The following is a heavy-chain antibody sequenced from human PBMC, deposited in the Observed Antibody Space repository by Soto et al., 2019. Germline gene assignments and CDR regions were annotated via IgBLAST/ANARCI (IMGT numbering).Heavy chain of an antibody. CDR2: ISNNGGST. V-gene: IGHV3-23*01. J-gene: IGHJ3*02. Sequence: GGSLRLSCAASGFTFSNYAMSWVRQAPGKGLEWVSVISNNGGSTYYADSVKGRFTISRDNAENSVYLQMNSLSAEDTAVYFCARDPYDGGGYAAFDIWGQGTMVTVSS. D-gene: IGHD3-22*01. CDR1: GFTFSNYA. CDR3: ARDPYDGGGYAAFDI.